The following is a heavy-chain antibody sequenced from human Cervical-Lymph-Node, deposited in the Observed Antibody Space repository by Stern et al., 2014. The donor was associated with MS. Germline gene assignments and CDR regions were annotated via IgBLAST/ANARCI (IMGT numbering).Heavy chain of an antibody. CDR1: GGSFSGYY. Sequence: QLQLQQWGAGLVKPSETLSLTCAVYGGSFSGYYWSWNCQPPGKGMEGIWEINHSGSTNYTPSLKSRVTISVDTSKNQFSLKLSSVTAADTAVYYCARTTSIAAAGGKTFDYWGQGTLVTVSS. D-gene: IGHD6-13*01. V-gene: IGHV4-34*01. CDR3: ARTTSIAAAGGKTFDY. J-gene: IGHJ4*02. CDR2: INHSGST.